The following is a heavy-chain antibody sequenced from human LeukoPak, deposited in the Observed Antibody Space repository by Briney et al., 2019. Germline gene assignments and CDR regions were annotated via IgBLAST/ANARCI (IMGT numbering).Heavy chain of an antibody. D-gene: IGHD4-17*01. J-gene: IGHJ3*01. CDR3: ARDPNGDYIGAFDF. V-gene: IGHV3-23*01. Sequence: PGGSLRLSCAASGFTFSSYAMSWVRQAPGKGLEWVSAISGSGAGTQYADSVRGRFTISRDNSKNTLYLQMNSLRAEDTAVYYCARDPNGDYIGAFDFRGQGTMVTVSS. CDR1: GFTFSSYA. CDR2: ISGSGAGT.